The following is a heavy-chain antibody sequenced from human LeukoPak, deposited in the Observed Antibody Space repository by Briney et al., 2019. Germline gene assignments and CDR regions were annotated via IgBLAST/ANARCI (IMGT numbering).Heavy chain of an antibody. CDR2: INADGSTT. J-gene: IGHJ6*03. D-gene: IGHD3-10*01. V-gene: IGHV3-74*01. Sequence: PGGSLRLSCAASGFTFSSYWLHCVRQAPGEGLVWVSRINADGSTTDYAESVKGRFTTSRDNAKNTLYLQMNSLRAEDTAVYYCARNYGSGSMDVWGKGTTVTVSS. CDR1: GFTFSSYW. CDR3: ARNYGSGSMDV.